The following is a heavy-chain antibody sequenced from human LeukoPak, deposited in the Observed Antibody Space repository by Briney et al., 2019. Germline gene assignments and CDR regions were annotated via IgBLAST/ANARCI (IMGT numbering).Heavy chain of an antibody. J-gene: IGHJ3*02. CDR1: GYSFTSYW. CDR2: IYPGDSDT. D-gene: IGHD3-22*01. CDR3: ARRLAADYYDSSGYFNDAFDI. V-gene: IGHV5-51*01. Sequence: GESLKISCKGSGYSFTSYWIGWVRQMPGKGLEWMGIIYPGDSDTRYSPSFQGQVTISADKSISTAYLQWSSLKASDTAMYYCARRLAADYYDSSGYFNDAFDIWGQGTMVTVSS.